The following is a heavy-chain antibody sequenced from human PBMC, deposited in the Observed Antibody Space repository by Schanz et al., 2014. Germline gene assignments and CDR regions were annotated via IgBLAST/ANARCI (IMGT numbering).Heavy chain of an antibody. CDR1: GCTFSNYG. J-gene: IGHJ4*02. Sequence: EVQVVESGGDLVQPGGSLRLSCAVSGCTFSNYGMGWVRQAPWNGLEWVSAISGSGGSTYYADSVKGRFTISRDNSKNTLFFQMNSLRPDDTALYFCAKEVSLVLRDWLPTPDFDYWGQGTLVTVSS. CDR3: AKEVSLVLRDWLPTPDFDY. CDR2: ISGSGGST. V-gene: IGHV3-23*04. D-gene: IGHD3-3*01.